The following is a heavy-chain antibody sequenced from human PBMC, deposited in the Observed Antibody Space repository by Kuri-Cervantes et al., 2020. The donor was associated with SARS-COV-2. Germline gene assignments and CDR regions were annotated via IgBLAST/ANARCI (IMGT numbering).Heavy chain of an antibody. V-gene: IGHV3-21*01. CDR1: GFTFSSYS. Sequence: GGSLRLFCAASGFTFSSYSMNCVRQAPGKGLEWVSSISSSSSYIYYADSVKGRFTSSRDNAKNSLYLQMNSLRAEDRAVYYCARMGRWLQLGYYYGMDVWGQGTTVTVSS. CDR3: ARMGRWLQLGYYYGMDV. J-gene: IGHJ6*02. D-gene: IGHD5-24*01. CDR2: ISSSSSYI.